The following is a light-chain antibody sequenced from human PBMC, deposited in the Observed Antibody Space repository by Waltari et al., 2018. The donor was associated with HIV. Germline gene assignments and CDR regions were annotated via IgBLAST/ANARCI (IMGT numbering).Light chain of an antibody. J-gene: IGKJ4*01. CDR3: QQYAASPFT. CDR1: QSVISNY. CDR2: GAS. V-gene: IGKV3-20*01. Sequence: EVVFTQSPGTLSLSPGERATLPCRASQSVISNYLAWYQQTPGQAPRLLIYGASSRATGIPDRFSGSESGTEFTLTISRLEPEDFAVYYCQQYAASPFTFGGGTKLEIK.